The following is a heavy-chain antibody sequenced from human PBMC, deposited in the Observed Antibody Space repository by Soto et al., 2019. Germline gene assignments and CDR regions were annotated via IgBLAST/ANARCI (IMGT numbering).Heavy chain of an antibody. CDR1: GFSFSSYA. Sequence: EVQLLESGGTLVQPGGSLRLSCAASGFSFSSYAMSWLRQAPGKGLEWVSSISKSGGNTFYADSVKGRFTISRDNSKNTLYLQMNSLRAEDTAVYYCAKDLFGDYADYFDYWGQGTLVTVSS. V-gene: IGHV3-23*01. CDR3: AKDLFGDYADYFDY. J-gene: IGHJ4*02. D-gene: IGHD4-17*01. CDR2: ISKSGGNT.